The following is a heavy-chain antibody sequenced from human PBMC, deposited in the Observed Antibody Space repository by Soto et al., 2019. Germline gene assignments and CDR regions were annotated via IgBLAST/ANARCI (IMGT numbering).Heavy chain of an antibody. CDR2: ISGSGGTT. D-gene: IGHD3-3*01. CDR1: GFAFGSHA. J-gene: IGHJ4*02. CDR3: AKTPYDFWSSGQYLFDH. Sequence: GGSLRLSCTVSGFAFGSHAMSWVRQAPGKGLECVSGISGSGGTTFYADSVKGRFTISRDNSKKTLYLQMNSLRAEDTAVYYCAKTPYDFWSSGQYLFDHWGQGTLVTVSS. V-gene: IGHV3-23*01.